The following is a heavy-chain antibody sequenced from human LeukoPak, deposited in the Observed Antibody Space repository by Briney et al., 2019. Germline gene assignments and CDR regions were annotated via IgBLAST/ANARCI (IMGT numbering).Heavy chain of an antibody. D-gene: IGHD6-19*01. CDR3: ARGSGSYSGAADY. CDR2: RNHRGSS. Sequence: LETLSLTCSVHGSSFTGYYWSWIRQPPGRGLEWIGERNHRGSSYFNPSFESRVTISLDMSRKQFSLNLTSVTAADTAFYYCARGSGSYSGAADYWGQGTLVTVSS. CDR1: GSSFTGYY. J-gene: IGHJ4*02. V-gene: IGHV4-34*01.